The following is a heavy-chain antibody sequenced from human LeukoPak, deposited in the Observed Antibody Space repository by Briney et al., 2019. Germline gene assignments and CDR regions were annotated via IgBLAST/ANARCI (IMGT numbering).Heavy chain of an antibody. D-gene: IGHD3-3*01. J-gene: IGHJ4*02. V-gene: IGHV3-30*18. CDR1: GFTFSYG. CDR3: AKAGGYYYVKMDYFDY. CDR2: ISFDGSNQ. Sequence: QTGESLTLSCAASGFTFSYGMHWVRQSPGNGLEWLAVISFDGSNQYYADSVKCRFNIFRDVSKNTLFLQMNSLRAEDTAVYDCAKAGGYYYVKMDYFDYWGQGTVVTVSS.